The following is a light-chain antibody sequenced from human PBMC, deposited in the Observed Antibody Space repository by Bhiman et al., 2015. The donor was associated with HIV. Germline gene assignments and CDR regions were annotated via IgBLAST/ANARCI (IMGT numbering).Light chain of an antibody. Sequence: SYELTQPPSVSVAPGKTARITCGGNNIGSKSVHWYQQKPGQAPVLVIYYDSDRPSGIPERFSGSNSGNTATLTISRVEAGDEADYYCQVWDTTSDVLVVFGGGTKLTVL. CDR1: NIGSKS. CDR3: QVWDTTSDVLVV. J-gene: IGLJ2*01. CDR2: YDS. V-gene: IGLV3-21*04.